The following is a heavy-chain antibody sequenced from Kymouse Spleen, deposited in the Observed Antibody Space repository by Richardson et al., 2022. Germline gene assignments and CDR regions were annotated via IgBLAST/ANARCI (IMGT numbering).Heavy chain of an antibody. J-gene: IGHJ4*02. CDR2: INAGNGNT. CDR3: ARSLCGGDCYSPFDY. D-gene: IGHD2-21*02. V-gene: IGHV1-3*01. Sequence: QVQLVQSGAEVKKPGASVKVSCKASGYTFTSYAMHWVRQAPGQRLEWMGWINAGNGNTKYSQKFQGRVTITRDTSASTAYMELSSLRSEDTAVYYCARSLCGGDCYSPFDYWGQGTLVTVSS. CDR1: GYTFTSYA.